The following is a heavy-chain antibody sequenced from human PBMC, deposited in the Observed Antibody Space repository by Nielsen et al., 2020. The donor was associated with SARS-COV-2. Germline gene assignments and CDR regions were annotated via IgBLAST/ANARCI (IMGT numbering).Heavy chain of an antibody. D-gene: IGHD6-13*01. CDR2: IGGGSATI. J-gene: IGHJ6*02. CDR1: GFSFNTYS. CDR3: ARSPFHRSSWYGMDV. Sequence: GESLKISCVASGFSFNTYSMNWVRQAPGKGLEWVSYIGGGSATIYYADSVKGRFTISRDNVKNSLYLQLSSLSAEDTAVYYCARSPFHRSSWYGMDVWGQGTTVTVSS. V-gene: IGHV3-48*01.